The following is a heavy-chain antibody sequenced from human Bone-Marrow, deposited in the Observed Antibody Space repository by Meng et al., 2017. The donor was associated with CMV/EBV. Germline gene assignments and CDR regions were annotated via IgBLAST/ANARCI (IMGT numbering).Heavy chain of an antibody. D-gene: IGHD3-10*01. CDR3: ARDYGYYYGSGSLRYGKDV. CDR2: ISAYNGNT. Sequence: ASVKVSCKASGYTFTSYTISWVRQAPGQGLEWMGWISAYNGNTNYAQKLQGRVTMTTDTSTSTAYMELRSLRSDDTAVYYCARDYGYYYGSGSLRYGKDVCGQRTTVTVSS. J-gene: IGHJ6*02. CDR1: GYTFTSYT. V-gene: IGHV1-18*01.